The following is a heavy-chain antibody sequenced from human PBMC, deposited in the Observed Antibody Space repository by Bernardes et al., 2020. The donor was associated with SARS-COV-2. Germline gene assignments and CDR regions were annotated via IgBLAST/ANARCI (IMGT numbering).Heavy chain of an antibody. D-gene: IGHD1-1*01. J-gene: IGHJ6*02. CDR1: GYSFTTYW. CDR3: ARHGNPYYYYYGMDV. CDR2: IYPGDSDT. V-gene: IGHV5-51*01. Sequence: GESLKISCKGSGYSFTTYWNGWVRQRPGKGLEWMGIIYPGDSDTRYSPSFQGQVTISADKSITTAYLQWSSLKASDTAMYYCARHGNPYYYYYGMDVWGQGTTVTVSS.